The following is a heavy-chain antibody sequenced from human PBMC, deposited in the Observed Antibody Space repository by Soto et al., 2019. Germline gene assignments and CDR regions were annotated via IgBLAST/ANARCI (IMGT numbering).Heavy chain of an antibody. D-gene: IGHD2-21*02. CDR3: AKDGWSPVTAIPYGMDV. CDR1: GFTFSSYA. V-gene: IGHV3-23*01. J-gene: IGHJ6*02. CDR2: ISGSGGST. Sequence: GGSLRLSCAASGFTFSSYAMSWVRQAPGKGLEWVSAISGSGGSTYYADSVKGRFTISRDNSKNTLYLQMNSLRAEDTAVYYCAKDGWSPVTAIPYGMDVWGQGTTVTVSS.